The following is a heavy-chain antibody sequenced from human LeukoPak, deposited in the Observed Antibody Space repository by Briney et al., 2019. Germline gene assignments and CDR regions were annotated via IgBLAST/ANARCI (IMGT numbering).Heavy chain of an antibody. CDR3: ATDSKLEELLDY. V-gene: IGHV1-24*01. CDR2: FDPEDGET. D-gene: IGHD1-26*01. CDR1: GYTLTELS. J-gene: IGHJ4*02. Sequence: GASVKVSCKVSGYTLTELSMHWVRQAPGKGLEWMGGFDPEDGETIYAQKFQGRVTMTEDTSTDTAYMELSSLRSEDTAVYYCATDSKLEELLDYWGQGTLVTVSS.